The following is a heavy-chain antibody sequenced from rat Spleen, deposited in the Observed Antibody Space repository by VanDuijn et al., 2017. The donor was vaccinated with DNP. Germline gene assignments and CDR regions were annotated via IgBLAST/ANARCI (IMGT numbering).Heavy chain of an antibody. J-gene: IGHJ3*01. CDR2: ISNEGRRI. CDR1: GFTFSDYN. Sequence: EVQLVESGGGLVQPGRSLKLSCAASGFTFSDYNMAWVRQAPKKGLEWVASISNEGRRIYYGDSVKGRFTISRDNERSTLYLQMNSLRSEDTATYFCARHYAYWGQGTLVTVSS. V-gene: IGHV5-22*01. CDR3: ARHYAY.